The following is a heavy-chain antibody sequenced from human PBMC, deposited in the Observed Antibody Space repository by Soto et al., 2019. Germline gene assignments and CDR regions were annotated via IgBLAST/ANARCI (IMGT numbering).Heavy chain of an antibody. CDR2: IRSKANSYAT. J-gene: IGHJ5*02. CDR3: TSSTPFYDFWSGYYHDWFDP. Sequence: GGSLRPSCAASGFTFSGSAMHWVRQASGKGLEWVGRIRSKANSYATAYAASVKGRFTISRDDSKNTAYLQMNSLKTEDTAVYYCTSSTPFYDFWSGYYHDWFDPWGQGTLVTVSS. D-gene: IGHD3-3*01. CDR1: GFTFSGSA. V-gene: IGHV3-73*01.